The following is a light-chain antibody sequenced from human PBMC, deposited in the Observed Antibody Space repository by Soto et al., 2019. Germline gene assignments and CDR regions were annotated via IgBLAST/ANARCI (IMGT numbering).Light chain of an antibody. CDR3: HQYNDWPRT. V-gene: IGKV3-15*01. CDR1: QSVSSN. J-gene: IGKJ1*01. Sequence: ELVVTQSPATLSVSPGERATLSCRASQSVSSNLAWYQQRPGQAPRLLIYGASTRAAGVPARFSGSGSETEFTLTISSLQFEDFAVYYCHQYNDWPRTFGQGTKVDIK. CDR2: GAS.